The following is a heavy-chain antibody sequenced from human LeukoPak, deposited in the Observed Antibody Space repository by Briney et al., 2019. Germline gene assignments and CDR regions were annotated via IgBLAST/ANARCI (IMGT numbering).Heavy chain of an antibody. V-gene: IGHV3-48*03. CDR2: ISSSGSTI. CDR1: GFTFSSYE. J-gene: IGHJ6*03. Sequence: SGGSLRLSCAASGFTFSSYEMNWVRQAPGKGLEWVSYISSSGSTIYYADSVKGRFTISRDNAKNSLYLQMNSLRAEDTAVYYCAKGSGYEAQYHYYYMDVWGKGTTVTISS. D-gene: IGHD5-12*01. CDR3: AKGSGYEAQYHYYYMDV.